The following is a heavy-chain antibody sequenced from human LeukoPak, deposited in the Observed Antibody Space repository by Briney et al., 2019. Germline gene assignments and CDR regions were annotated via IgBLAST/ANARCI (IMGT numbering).Heavy chain of an antibody. V-gene: IGHV1-8*01. CDR1: GYTFTSYD. CDR2: MNPSSGNT. CDR3: ARGQAAAGHVY. Sequence: ASVKVSCKASGYTFTSYDINWVRQATGQGLEWMGWMNPSSGNTGYAQKFQGRVTMTRNTSISTAYMELSSLRSKDTAVYYCARGQAAAGHVYWGQGTLVTVSS. D-gene: IGHD6-13*01. J-gene: IGHJ4*02.